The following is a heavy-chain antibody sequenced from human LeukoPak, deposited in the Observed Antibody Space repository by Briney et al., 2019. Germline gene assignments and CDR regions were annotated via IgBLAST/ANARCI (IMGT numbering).Heavy chain of an antibody. V-gene: IGHV4-34*01. CDR1: GGSFSGYY. D-gene: IGHD3-22*01. J-gene: IGHJ4*02. CDR3: ARGLLDSYYYDSSGYYPLDY. CDR2: INRSGST. Sequence: SETLSLTCAVYGGSFSGYYWSWLRQPPGKGLEWIGEINRSGSTNYNPSLKSRVTISVDTSKNQFSLKLSSVTAADTAVYYCARGLLDSYYYDSSGYYPLDYWGQGTLVTVSS.